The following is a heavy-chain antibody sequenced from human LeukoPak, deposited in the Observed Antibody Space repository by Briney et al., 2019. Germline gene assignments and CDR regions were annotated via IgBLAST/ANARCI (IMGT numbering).Heavy chain of an antibody. D-gene: IGHD3-10*01. J-gene: IGHJ4*02. V-gene: IGHV4-39*07. CDR1: GGSVSSDIYY. CDR3: ARGRSDYYGSGSYQTDLDY. Sequence: SETLSLTCTVSGGSVSSDIYYWSWIRQPPGKGLEWIGEINHSGSTNYNPSLKSRVTISVDTSKNQFSLKLSSVTAADTAVYYCARGRSDYYGSGSYQTDLDYWGQGTLVTVSS. CDR2: INHSGST.